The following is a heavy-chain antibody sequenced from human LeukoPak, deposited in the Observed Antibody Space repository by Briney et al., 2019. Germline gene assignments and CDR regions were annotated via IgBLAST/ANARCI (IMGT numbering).Heavy chain of an antibody. CDR3: ARVADSSGYLSDY. CDR1: GGSISSYY. J-gene: IGHJ4*02. Sequence: SETLSLTCTVSGGSISSYYWSWIRQPPGKGLEWIGYIYYSGSTNYNPSLKSRVPISIDTSKNQFSLKLRSVTAADTAVYYCARVADSSGYLSDYRGQGTLVTVSS. V-gene: IGHV4-59*01. CDR2: IYYSGST. D-gene: IGHD3-22*01.